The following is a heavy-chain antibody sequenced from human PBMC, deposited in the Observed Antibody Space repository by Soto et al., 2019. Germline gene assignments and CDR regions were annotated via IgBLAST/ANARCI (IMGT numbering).Heavy chain of an antibody. J-gene: IGHJ4*02. Sequence: QVQLVQSGAEVKKPGSSVKVSCKASGDTLSTHGISWVRQATGQGLEWMGGTIPIIGTTYYAEKLQGRVTLTADESTTTSYMERSSLRPDDTAVYYCAAGDSSDTGDHWGQGTMVTVSS. CDR1: GDTLSTHG. CDR3: AAGDSSDTGDH. D-gene: IGHD5-18*01. CDR2: TIPIIGTT. V-gene: IGHV1-69*01.